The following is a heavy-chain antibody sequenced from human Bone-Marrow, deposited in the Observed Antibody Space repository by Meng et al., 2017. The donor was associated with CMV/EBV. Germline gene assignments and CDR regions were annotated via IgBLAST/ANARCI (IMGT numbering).Heavy chain of an antibody. CDR2: IIPIFGTA. CDR3: ARGDPKFYYYYGMDV. CDR1: GGTFSSYA. J-gene: IGHJ6*02. V-gene: IGHV1-69*05. Sequence: SVKVSCKASGGTFSSYAISWVRQAPGQGLEWMGGIIPIFGTANYAQKFQGRVTITTDESTSTAYMELSSLRSEDTAVYYCARGDPKFYYYYGMDVWGQGTTVTVSS.